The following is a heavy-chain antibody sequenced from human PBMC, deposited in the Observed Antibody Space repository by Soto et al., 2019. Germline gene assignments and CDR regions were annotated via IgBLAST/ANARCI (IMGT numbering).Heavy chain of an antibody. CDR2: INPSGGST. J-gene: IGHJ6*02. CDR3: ARDLAGLTTVLYFYGMDV. CDR1: GYTFTSYY. Sequence: ASVKVSCKASGYTFTSYYMNWVRQAPGQGLEWMGIINPSGGSTSYAQKFQGRVTMTRDTSTSTVYMELSSLRSEDTAVYYCARDLAGLTTVLYFYGMDVWGQGTTVTVSS. V-gene: IGHV1-46*01. D-gene: IGHD4-4*01.